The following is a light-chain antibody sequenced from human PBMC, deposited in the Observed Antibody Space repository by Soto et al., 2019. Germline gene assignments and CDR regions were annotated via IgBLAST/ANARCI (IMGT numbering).Light chain of an antibody. CDR3: QQYHSLPTT. Sequence: EIVLTQSPGTLSFSPGERATLSCRASQSVTSTYLAWYQQKPGQPPRLLIYGASNRATGIPDRFSGSGSGTDFTLTISRLEPEDFTVYYCQQYHSLPTTFGPGTKVDI. CDR1: QSVTSTY. J-gene: IGKJ3*01. V-gene: IGKV3-20*01. CDR2: GAS.